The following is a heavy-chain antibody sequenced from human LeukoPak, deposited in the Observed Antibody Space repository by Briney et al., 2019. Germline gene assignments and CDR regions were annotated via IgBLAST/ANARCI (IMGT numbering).Heavy chain of an antibody. CDR1: GYTFNSYG. D-gene: IGHD2-2*01. V-gene: IGHV1-18*01. CDR3: ARDVVVPAAMLGGVDAFDI. Sequence: GASVTVSCKASGYTFNSYGISWVRQAPGQGLEWMGWISAYNGNTNYAQKLQGRVTMTTDTSTSTAYMELRSLRSDDTAVYYCARDVVVPAAMLGGVDAFDIWGQGTMVTVSS. J-gene: IGHJ3*02. CDR2: ISAYNGNT.